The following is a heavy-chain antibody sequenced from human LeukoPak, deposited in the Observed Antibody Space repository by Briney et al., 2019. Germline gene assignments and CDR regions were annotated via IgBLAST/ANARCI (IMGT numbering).Heavy chain of an antibody. D-gene: IGHD2-15*01. CDR1: GGSISSGDYY. Sequence: SETLSLTCTVSGGSISSGDYYWSWIRQPPGKGLEWIGFIYYSGSTYYNPSLKSRVTISVDTSKNQFSLKLSSVTAADTAVYYCARESNYCSGGSCYRHNWFDPWGQGTLVTVSS. J-gene: IGHJ5*02. V-gene: IGHV4-30-4*01. CDR2: IYYSGST. CDR3: ARESNYCSGGSCYRHNWFDP.